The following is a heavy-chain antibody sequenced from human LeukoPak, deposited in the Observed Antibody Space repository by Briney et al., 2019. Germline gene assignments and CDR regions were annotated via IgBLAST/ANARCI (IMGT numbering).Heavy chain of an antibody. Sequence: GGSLRLSCAASGFTFSSYSMNWVRQAPGKGLEWVSSISSSSSYIYYADSVKGRFTISRDNAKNSLYLQMNSLRGEDTAVYYCARSQSFIAAAGNDRGWFDPWGQGTLVTVSS. J-gene: IGHJ5*02. CDR2: ISSSSSYI. CDR1: GFTFSSYS. CDR3: ARSQSFIAAAGNDRGWFDP. D-gene: IGHD6-13*01. V-gene: IGHV3-21*01.